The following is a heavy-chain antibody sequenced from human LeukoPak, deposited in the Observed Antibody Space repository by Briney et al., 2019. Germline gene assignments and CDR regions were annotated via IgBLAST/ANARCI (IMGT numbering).Heavy chain of an antibody. Sequence: GGSLRLSCAASGFTVSSNYLSWVRQAPGKGLEWVSTIYSDGSTYYANSVKGRFTISRDNPKNTLYLQMNSLRAEDTAVYYCVLGYCSGVSCYHDYWGQGTLVTVSS. J-gene: IGHJ4*02. CDR3: VLGYCSGVSCYHDY. V-gene: IGHV3-53*01. D-gene: IGHD2-15*01. CDR2: IYSDGST. CDR1: GFTVSSNY.